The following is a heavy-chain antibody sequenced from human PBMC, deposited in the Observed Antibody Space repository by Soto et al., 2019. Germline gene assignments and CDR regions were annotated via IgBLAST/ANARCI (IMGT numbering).Heavy chain of an antibody. V-gene: IGHV4-4*07. D-gene: IGHD2-15*01. CDR1: GGSISSYY. CDR3: VRGAVGSDYYYYGMDV. J-gene: IGHJ6*02. Sequence: PSETLSLTCTVSGGSISSYYCSWIRQPAGKGLEWIGRIYTSGSTNYNPSLKSRVTMSVDTSKNQFSLKLSSVTAADTAVYYCVRGAVGSDYYYYGMDVWGQGTTVTVSS. CDR2: IYTSGST.